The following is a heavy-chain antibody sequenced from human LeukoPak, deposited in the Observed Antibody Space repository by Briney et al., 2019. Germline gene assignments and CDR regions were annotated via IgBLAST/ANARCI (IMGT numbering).Heavy chain of an antibody. CDR3: ARDTNGPYYYGMDV. D-gene: IGHD2-8*01. Sequence: SETLSLTCTVSGGSSSSYYWSWIRQPPGKGLEWIGYIYYSGSTNHNPSLKSRVTISLDTSKNQFSLKLSSVTAADTAVYYCARDTNGPYYYGMDVWGQGTTVTVSS. CDR2: IYYSGST. V-gene: IGHV4-59*01. J-gene: IGHJ6*02. CDR1: GGSSSSYY.